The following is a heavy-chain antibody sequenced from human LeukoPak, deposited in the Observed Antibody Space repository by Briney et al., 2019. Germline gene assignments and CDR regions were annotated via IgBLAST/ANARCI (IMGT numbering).Heavy chain of an antibody. CDR2: IYYSGST. V-gene: IGHV4-31*03. CDR1: GGSISSGGYY. D-gene: IGHD5-24*01. Sequence: SETLSLTCTVPGGSISSGGYYWSWIRQHPGKGLEWIGYIYYSGSTYYNPSLRSRVTISVDTSKNQFSLKLSSVTAADTAVYYCARGDGYNSNPDYWGQGTLVTVSS. J-gene: IGHJ4*02. CDR3: ARGDGYNSNPDY.